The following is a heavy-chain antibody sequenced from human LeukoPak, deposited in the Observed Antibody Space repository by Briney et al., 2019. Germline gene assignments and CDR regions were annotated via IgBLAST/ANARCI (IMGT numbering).Heavy chain of an antibody. CDR1: GFSLSRYG. CDR3: AKSADSSAHSFDY. CDR2: IRSSDSTT. J-gene: IGHJ4*02. Sequence: PGGSLRLSCAASGFSLSRYGMKWVRQAPGKGLEWLSYIRSSDSTTYYADSVKGRFTISRDNAKNSLYLQMDSLRVEDTAVYYCAKSADSSAHSFDYWGQGTLVTVSS. D-gene: IGHD3-22*01. V-gene: IGHV3-48*04.